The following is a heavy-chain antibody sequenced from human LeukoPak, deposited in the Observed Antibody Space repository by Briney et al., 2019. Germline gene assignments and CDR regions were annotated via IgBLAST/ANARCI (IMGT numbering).Heavy chain of an antibody. CDR3: ARDPRGDFWSGLGFDY. J-gene: IGHJ4*02. CDR1: GGSISSSSYY. CDR2: IYYSGST. D-gene: IGHD3-3*01. V-gene: IGHV4-39*07. Sequence: SETLSLTCTVSGGSISSSSYYWGWIRQPPGKGLEWIGSIYYSGSTYYNPSLKSRVTISVATSKNQFSLKLSSVTAADTAVYYCARDPRGDFWSGLGFDYWGQGTLVTVSS.